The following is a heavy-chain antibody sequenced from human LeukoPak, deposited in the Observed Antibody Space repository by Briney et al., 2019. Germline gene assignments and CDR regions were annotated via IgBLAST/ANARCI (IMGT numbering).Heavy chain of an antibody. J-gene: IGHJ6*02. Sequence: PGGSLRLSCAASGFTFSSYAMNWVRQAPGKGLEWVSSISSSSSYIYYADSVKGRFTISRDNAKNSLYLQMNSLRAEDTAVYYCARGKYSSSFYYYYGMDVWGQGTTVTVSS. CDR1: GFTFSSYA. CDR2: ISSSSSYI. V-gene: IGHV3-21*01. CDR3: ARGKYSSSFYYYYGMDV. D-gene: IGHD6-13*01.